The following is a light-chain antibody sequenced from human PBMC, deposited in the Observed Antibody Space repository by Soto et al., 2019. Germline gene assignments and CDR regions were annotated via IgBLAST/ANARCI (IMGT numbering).Light chain of an antibody. J-gene: IGKJ4*01. CDR1: QSVSSY. V-gene: IGKV3-11*01. CDR3: QQRSDWPLT. Sequence: EILFTQSPATLSLSPEERATLSCRASQSVSSYLAWYQQKPGQAPRLLIYDVSTGDTGIPARFSGRGSGTDFTLTISRLEPEDFEVYYCQQRSDWPLTFGGGTKVDIK. CDR2: DVS.